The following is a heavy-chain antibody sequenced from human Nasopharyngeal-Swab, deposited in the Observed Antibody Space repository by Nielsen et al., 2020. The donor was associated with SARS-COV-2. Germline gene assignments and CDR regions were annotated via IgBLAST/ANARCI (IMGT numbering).Heavy chain of an antibody. V-gene: IGHV3-21*01. D-gene: IGHD3-10*01. CDR1: GFTFSSYS. Sequence: GGSLRLSCAASGFTFSSYSMNWVRQAPGKGLEWVSSISSSSSYIYYADSVKGRFTISRDNAKNSLYLQMNSLRAEDTAVYYCARDPSYYYGSGKGAYDYWGQGTLVTVSS. J-gene: IGHJ4*02. CDR3: ARDPSYYYGSGKGAYDY. CDR2: ISSSSSYI.